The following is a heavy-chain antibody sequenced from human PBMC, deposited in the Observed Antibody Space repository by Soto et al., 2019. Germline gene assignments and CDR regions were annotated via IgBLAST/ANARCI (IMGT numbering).Heavy chain of an antibody. D-gene: IGHD2-15*01. J-gene: IGHJ4*02. V-gene: IGHV3-23*01. CDR2: ISGSAVST. CDR3: AKDRDVVVVAQFDY. Sequence: ESGGGLVQPGGYLRLSCAASGFTSSSYAMSWVRQAPGKGLEWVSGISGSAVSTYYADPVKGRFIISRDNSKNTLYLQMNSLRAEDTAVYYCAKDRDVVVVAQFDYWGQGILVTVSS. CDR1: GFTSSSYA.